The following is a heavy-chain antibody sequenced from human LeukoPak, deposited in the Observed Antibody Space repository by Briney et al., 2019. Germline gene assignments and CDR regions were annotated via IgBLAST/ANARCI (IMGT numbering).Heavy chain of an antibody. CDR3: AKKKSGSTYGYDY. V-gene: IGHV1-2*02. D-gene: IGHD5-18*01. Sequence: ASVKVSCKASGDTFTGHYLHWVRQAPGQGLEWVGWINPNSGGTKFGQKFQGRVTMTRDTSISTAYMELSSLTSDDTAVYYCAKKKSGSTYGYDYWGQGTLVTVSS. CDR1: GDTFTGHY. CDR2: INPNSGGT. J-gene: IGHJ4*02.